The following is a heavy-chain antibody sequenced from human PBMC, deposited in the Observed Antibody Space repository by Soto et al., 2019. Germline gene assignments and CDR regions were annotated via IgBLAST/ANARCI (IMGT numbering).Heavy chain of an antibody. CDR2: ISSSSSTI. V-gene: IGHV3-48*02. D-gene: IGHD5-12*01. CDR1: GLTFSSYS. J-gene: IGHJ4*02. CDR3: ERYSGYVE. Sequence: EVQLVESGGGLVPPGGSLRLSCAASGLTFSSYSMNCVRQAPGKGLEWVSYISSSSSTIYYADSVKGRFTISRDTPKNALYLQMYSLRDGDTAVYYCERYSGYVEWGQGTLVTVSS.